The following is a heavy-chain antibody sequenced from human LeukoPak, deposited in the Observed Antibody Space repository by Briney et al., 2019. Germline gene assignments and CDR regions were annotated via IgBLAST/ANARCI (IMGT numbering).Heavy chain of an antibody. D-gene: IGHD4-23*01. CDR3: AKGGGNSVIYYYYGMDV. CDR1: GFTFSSYA. V-gene: IGHV3-23*01. J-gene: IGHJ6*02. CDR2: ISGSGGST. Sequence: TGGSLILSCAASGFTFSSYAMSWVRQAPGKGLEWVSAISGSGGSTYYADSVKGRFTISRDNSKNTLYLQMNSLRAEDTAVYYCAKGGGNSVIYYYYGMDVWGQGTTVTVSS.